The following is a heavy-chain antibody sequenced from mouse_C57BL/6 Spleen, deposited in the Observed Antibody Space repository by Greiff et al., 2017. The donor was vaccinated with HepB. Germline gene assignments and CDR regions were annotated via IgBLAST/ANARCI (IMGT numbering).Heavy chain of an antibody. D-gene: IGHD3-2*02. Sequence: VQLQQSGAELVRPGASVKLSCKASGYTFTDYYINWVKQRPGQGLEWIARIYPGSGNTYYNEKFKGKATLTAEKSSSTAYMQLSSLTSEDSAVYFCAREAAQATSYAMDYWGQGTSVTVSS. V-gene: IGHV1-76*01. CDR3: AREAAQATSYAMDY. CDR2: IYPGSGNT. CDR1: GYTFTDYY. J-gene: IGHJ4*01.